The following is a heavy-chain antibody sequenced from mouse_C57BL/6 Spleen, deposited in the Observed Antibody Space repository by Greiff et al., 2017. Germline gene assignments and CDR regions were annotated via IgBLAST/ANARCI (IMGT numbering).Heavy chain of an antibody. CDR2: IHPNSGST. CDR3: ASRTIYYDYDGRVDY. V-gene: IGHV1-64*01. CDR1: GYTFTSYW. Sequence: QVQLQQPGAELVKPGASVKLSCKASGYTFTSYWMHWVKQRPGQGLEWIGMIHPNSGSTNYNEKFKSKATLTVDKSSSTAYMQLSSLTSEDSAVYYCASRTIYYDYDGRVDYWGQGTTLTVSS. J-gene: IGHJ2*01. D-gene: IGHD2-4*01.